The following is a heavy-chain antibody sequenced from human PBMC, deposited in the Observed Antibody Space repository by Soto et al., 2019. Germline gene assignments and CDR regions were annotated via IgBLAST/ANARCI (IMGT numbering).Heavy chain of an antibody. V-gene: IGHV3-66*01. D-gene: IGHD3-10*01. CDR3: ASSRGTFNDY. Sequence: EVQLVESGGGLVQPGGSLRLSCAASGFTTYMTWVRQAPEKGLEWVSLIYSGGATYYEDSVKGRFTISRDNSKNTLYLQMNSLRPEDTAVYYCASSRGTFNDYWGQGTLVTVSS. CDR1: GFTTY. CDR2: IYSGGAT. J-gene: IGHJ4*02.